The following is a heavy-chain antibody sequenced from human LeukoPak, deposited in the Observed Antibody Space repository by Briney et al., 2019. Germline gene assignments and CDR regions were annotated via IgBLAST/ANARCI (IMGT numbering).Heavy chain of an antibody. J-gene: IGHJ5*02. Sequence: GGSLRLSCAASGFTFSSHDMHCVRQAPGKGLEWVAIISYDGGKKDYADSVKGRFTISRDNAKNSLYLQMNSLRAEDTAVYYCARGPLDPWGQGTLVTVSS. CDR1: GFTFSSHD. CDR3: ARGPLDP. CDR2: ISYDGGKK. V-gene: IGHV3-30*03.